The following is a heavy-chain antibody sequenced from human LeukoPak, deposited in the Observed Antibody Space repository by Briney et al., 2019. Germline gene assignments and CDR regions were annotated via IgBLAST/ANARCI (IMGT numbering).Heavy chain of an antibody. D-gene: IGHD2/OR15-2a*01. V-gene: IGHV3-9*01. CDR3: AKDAYGGATFFYYMDV. J-gene: IGHJ6*03. Sequence: GGSLRLSCAGSGFTFDDYAMHWVRQTPGKGLEWVSGISWNSGNIAYADFVGGRFTISRDNAKNPLSLQMNSLSDEDTAVYYCAKDAYGGATFFYYMDVWGKGTTVTVSS. CDR2: ISWNSGNI. CDR1: GFTFDDYA.